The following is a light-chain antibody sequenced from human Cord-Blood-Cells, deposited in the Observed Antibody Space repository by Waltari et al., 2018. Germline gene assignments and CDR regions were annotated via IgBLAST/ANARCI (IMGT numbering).Light chain of an antibody. Sequence: NFMLTQPHSVSESPGKTVTISCTRSSGSIASNYVQRYQQRPGSSPTTVIYEDNQRPSGVPDRFSGSIDSSSHSASLTFSGLKTEDEADYYCQSYDSSNWVFGGGTKLTVL. V-gene: IGLV6-57*01. CDR2: EDN. CDR1: SGSIASNY. J-gene: IGLJ3*02. CDR3: QSYDSSNWV.